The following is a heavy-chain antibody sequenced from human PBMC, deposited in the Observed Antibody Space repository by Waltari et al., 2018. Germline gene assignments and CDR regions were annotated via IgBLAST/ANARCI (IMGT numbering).Heavy chain of an antibody. CDR1: GLPLSSYS. V-gene: IGHV3-21*01. D-gene: IGHD3-16*01. Sequence: EVQLVESGGGLVKPGGSLRLSCAASGLPLSSYSMNWARQAPGKGLEWVSSISSSSSYIYYADSVKGRFTISRDNAKNSLYLQMNSLRAEDTAVYYCARDGAVDAFDIWGQGTMVTVSS. J-gene: IGHJ3*02. CDR2: ISSSSSYI. CDR3: ARDGAVDAFDI.